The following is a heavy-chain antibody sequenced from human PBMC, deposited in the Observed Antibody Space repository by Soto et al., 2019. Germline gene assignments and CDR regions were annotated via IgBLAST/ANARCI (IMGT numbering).Heavy chain of an antibody. CDR3: ARDPLGTSQYSSGWYYFDY. Sequence: GASVKVSCKASGYTFTSYGISWVRQAPGQGLEWMGWISAYNGNTNYAQKLQGRVTMTTDTSTSTAYMELRSLRSDDTAVYYCARDPLGTSQYSSGWYYFDYWGQGTLVTVSS. J-gene: IGHJ4*02. V-gene: IGHV1-18*01. CDR1: GYTFTSYG. CDR2: ISAYNGNT. D-gene: IGHD6-19*01.